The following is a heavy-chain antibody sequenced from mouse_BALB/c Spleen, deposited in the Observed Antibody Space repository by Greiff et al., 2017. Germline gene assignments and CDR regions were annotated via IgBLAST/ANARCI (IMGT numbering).Heavy chain of an antibody. V-gene: IGHV6-6*02. CDR3: TIYYDYEAWFAY. Sequence: DVHLVESGGGLVQPGGSMKLSCVASGFTFSNYWMNWVRQSPEKGLEWVAEIRLKSNNYATHYAESVKGRFTISRDDSKSSVYLQMNNLRAEDTGIYYCTIYYDYEAWFAYWGQGTLVTVSA. CDR2: IRLKSNNYAT. D-gene: IGHD2-4*01. CDR1: GFTFSNYW. J-gene: IGHJ3*01.